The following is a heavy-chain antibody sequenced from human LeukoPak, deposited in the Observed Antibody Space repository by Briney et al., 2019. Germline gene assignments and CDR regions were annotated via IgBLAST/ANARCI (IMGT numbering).Heavy chain of an antibody. D-gene: IGHD2-2*02. CDR3: ARGPLDIVVVPAAIRRRNYYYGMDV. CDR2: IYYSGST. J-gene: IGHJ6*02. Sequence: SETLSLTCTVSGGSIGSSSYYWGWIRQPPGKGLEWIGSIYYSGSTYYNPSLKSRVTISVDTSKNQFSLKLSSVTAADTAVYYCARGPLDIVVVPAAIRRRNYYYGMDVWGQGTTVTVSS. V-gene: IGHV4-39*01. CDR1: GGSIGSSSYY.